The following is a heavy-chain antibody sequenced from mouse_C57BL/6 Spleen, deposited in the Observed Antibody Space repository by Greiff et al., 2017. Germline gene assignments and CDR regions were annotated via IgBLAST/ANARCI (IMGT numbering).Heavy chain of an antibody. V-gene: IGHV1-15*01. CDR2: IDPETGGT. CDR1: GYTFTDYD. D-gene: IGHD1-1*01. J-gene: IGHJ1*03. CDR3: TRYSYYGSSDRYVDV. Sequence: QVQLQQSGAELVRPGASVTLSCKASGYTFTDYDMHWVKQTPVHGLEWIGAIDPETGGTAYNQKFKGKAILTADKSSSTAYMELRSLTPEYSAVYYCTRYSYYGSSDRYVDVWGTGTTVTVSS.